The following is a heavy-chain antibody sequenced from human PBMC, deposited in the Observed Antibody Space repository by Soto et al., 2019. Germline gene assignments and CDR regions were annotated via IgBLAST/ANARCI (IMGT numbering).Heavy chain of an antibody. D-gene: IGHD1-26*01. CDR1: GGSISSYS. CDR2: IYTSGST. V-gene: IGHV4-4*07. Sequence: QVQLQESGPGLVKPSETLSLTCTVSGGSISSYSWSWIRQPAGKGLEWIGRIYTSGSTNYNPSLKRRFTMSVDTSKNQFSLKLSSVTAADTAVYYCARVYSGSDYEFDYWGQGTLVTVSS. J-gene: IGHJ4*02. CDR3: ARVYSGSDYEFDY.